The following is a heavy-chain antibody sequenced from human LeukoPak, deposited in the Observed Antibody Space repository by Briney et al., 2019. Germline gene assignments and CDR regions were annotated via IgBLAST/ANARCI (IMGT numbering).Heavy chain of an antibody. CDR2: MNPNSGNT. J-gene: IGHJ4*02. V-gene: IGHV1-8*01. CDR1: GYTFTSYD. Sequence: ASVKVSCKASGYTFTSYDINWVRQATGQGLEWMGWMNPNSGNTNYAQKFQGRVTMTRGTSISTAYMELSRLRSDDTAVYYCARNVGVVVVPAGIDWGQGTLVTVSS. CDR3: ARNVGVVVVPAGID. D-gene: IGHD2-2*01.